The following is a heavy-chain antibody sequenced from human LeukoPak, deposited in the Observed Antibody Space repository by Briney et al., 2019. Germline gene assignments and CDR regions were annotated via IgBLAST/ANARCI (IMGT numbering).Heavy chain of an antibody. V-gene: IGHV3-7*03. CDR1: GFTFSSYW. CDR2: INHNGNVN. Sequence: GGSPRLSCAASGFTFSSYWMNWARQTPGKGLEWVASINHNGNVNYYVDSVKGRFTISRDNAKNSLYLQMSNLRAEDTAVYFCARGGGLDVWGQGATVTVSS. J-gene: IGHJ6*02. CDR3: ARGGGLDV. D-gene: IGHD3-16*01.